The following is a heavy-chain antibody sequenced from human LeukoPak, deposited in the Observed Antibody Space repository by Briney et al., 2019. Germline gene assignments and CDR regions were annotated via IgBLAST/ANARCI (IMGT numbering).Heavy chain of an antibody. Sequence: GGSLRLSCAASGFTFSNAWMSWVRQAPGKGLEWVGRIKSKTDGGTTDYAAPVKGRFTISRDDSKNTLYLQMNSLKTEDTAVYYCTTGVMITFGGVIVFDYWGQGTLVTVSS. J-gene: IGHJ4*02. CDR1: GFTFSNAW. D-gene: IGHD3-16*02. V-gene: IGHV3-15*01. CDR3: TTGVMITFGGVIVFDY. CDR2: IKSKTDGGTT.